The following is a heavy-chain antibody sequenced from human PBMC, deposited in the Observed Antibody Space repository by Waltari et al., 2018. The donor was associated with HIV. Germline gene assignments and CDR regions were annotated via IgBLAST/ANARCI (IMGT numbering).Heavy chain of an antibody. CDR3: ARGYDSSGYSFGY. CDR2: NNPKSVGT. Sequence: QVQLVQSGAEVKKPGASVKVSCKASGYTFTGYYMHWVRQAPGQGLAWMGWNNPKSVGTNYAQKFQGRVTMTRDTSISTAYMELSRLRSDDTAVYYCARGYDSSGYSFGYWGQGTLVTVSS. V-gene: IGHV1-2*02. CDR1: GYTFTGYY. D-gene: IGHD3-22*01. J-gene: IGHJ4*02.